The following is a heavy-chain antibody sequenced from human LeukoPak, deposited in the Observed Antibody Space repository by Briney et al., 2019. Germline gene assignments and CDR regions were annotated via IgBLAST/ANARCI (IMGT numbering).Heavy chain of an antibody. CDR1: GGSISSSSYY. CDR3: ARDVGLSPEDYYDSSGYPTFDY. CDR2: IYYSGST. V-gene: IGHV4-39*07. J-gene: IGHJ4*02. D-gene: IGHD3-22*01. Sequence: SETLSLTCTVSGGSISSSSYYWGWIRQPPGKGLEWIGSIYYSGSTNYNPSLKSRVTISVDTSKNQFSLKLSSVTAADTAVYYCARDVGLSPEDYYDSSGYPTFDYWGQGTLVTVSS.